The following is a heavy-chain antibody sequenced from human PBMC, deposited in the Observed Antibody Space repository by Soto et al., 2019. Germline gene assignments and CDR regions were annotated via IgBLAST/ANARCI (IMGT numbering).Heavy chain of an antibody. CDR3: ARSPGSSTSLAIYYYYYYGMDV. CDR1: GGTFSSYA. CDR2: IIPISDTT. J-gene: IGHJ6*02. V-gene: IGHV1-69*01. Sequence: QVQLVQSGAEVKKPGSSVKVSCKASGGTFSSYAISWVRQAPGQGLEWMGGIIPISDTTNYAQKFQGRVTITADEYTSTAYRELSSLRSEDTAVYYCARSPGSSTSLAIYYYYYYGMDVWGQGTTVTVSS. D-gene: IGHD2-2*01.